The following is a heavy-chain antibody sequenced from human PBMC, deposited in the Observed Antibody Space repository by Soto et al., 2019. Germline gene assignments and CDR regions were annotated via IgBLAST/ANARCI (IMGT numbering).Heavy chain of an antibody. V-gene: IGHV3-66*01. D-gene: IGHD6-13*01. CDR2: IYSNGDT. Sequence: EVQLVESGGGLVQPGGSLRLSCAASGITVSNNYMSWVRQAPGKGLECVSLIYSNGDTRYADSVKGRFTISRDNSKNTVYLQMSSLRAEDTAVYYCARDPPGIAAAGGGWGQGTTVTVSS. CDR1: GITVSNNY. CDR3: ARDPPGIAAAGGG. J-gene: IGHJ6*02.